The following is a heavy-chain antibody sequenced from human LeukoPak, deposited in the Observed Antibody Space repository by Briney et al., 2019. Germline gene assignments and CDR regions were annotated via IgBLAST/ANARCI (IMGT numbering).Heavy chain of an antibody. J-gene: IGHJ4*02. CDR2: TYNDGGT. Sequence: GGSLRLSCAASAFTVSSNYMSWVRQAPGKGLEWVSVTYNDGGTYYADSVKGRFTISRDNSKNTLYLQMNSLRAEDTAEYYCAKDSNGWYQRGSNYFDYWGQGTLVTVSS. CDR1: AFTVSSNY. CDR3: AKDSNGWYQRGSNYFDY. D-gene: IGHD6-19*01. V-gene: IGHV3-53*01.